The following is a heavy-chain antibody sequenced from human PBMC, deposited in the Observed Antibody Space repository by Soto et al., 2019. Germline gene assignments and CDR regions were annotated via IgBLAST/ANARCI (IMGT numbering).Heavy chain of an antibody. CDR2: LNPSGGST. V-gene: IGHV1-46*01. CDR3: ARSSTRTKTFDY. D-gene: IGHD2-2*01. Sequence: QVQLVQSGAEVKKPGASVKVSCKASGYTLISYSMHWVRQAPGQRLEWMGTLNPSGGSTKYSHKFQGRVTMTRDTSTRTVYMEVTSLTSEDTAVYFCARSSTRTKTFDYWGQGTLVTVSS. J-gene: IGHJ4*02. CDR1: GYTLISYS.